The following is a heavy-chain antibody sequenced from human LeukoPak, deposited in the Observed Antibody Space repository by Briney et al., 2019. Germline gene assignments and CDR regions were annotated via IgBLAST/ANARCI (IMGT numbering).Heavy chain of an antibody. CDR1: GFTFSDYA. Sequence: GSLRLSCAASGFTFSDYALGWVRQAPGRGLERVATLSGSGAGTYYSDSVQGRFTISRDNSKRTLFLQMNSLRAEDTAFYYCAKAELGVDTFFDYWGQGTLVTVSS. CDR2: LSGSGAGT. J-gene: IGHJ4*02. CDR3: AKAELGVDTFFDY. V-gene: IGHV3-23*01. D-gene: IGHD3-3*01.